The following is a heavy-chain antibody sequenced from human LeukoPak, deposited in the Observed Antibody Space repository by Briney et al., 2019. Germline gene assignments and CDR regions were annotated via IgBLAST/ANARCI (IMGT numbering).Heavy chain of an antibody. CDR3: ARHGRGAAAGSDY. Sequence: SETLSLTCTVSGASISSYSWSWIRQPAGKGLEWIGRIFRSGSTNYDPSFSSRIALSLDTSKSQFSLRLNSVTAADTAVYYCARHGRGAAAGSDYWGQGTLVTVSS. J-gene: IGHJ4*02. CDR2: IFRSGST. V-gene: IGHV4-4*07. CDR1: GASISSYS. D-gene: IGHD6-13*01.